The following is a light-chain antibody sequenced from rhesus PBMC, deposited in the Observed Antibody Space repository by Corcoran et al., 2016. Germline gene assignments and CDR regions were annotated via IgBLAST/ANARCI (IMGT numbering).Light chain of an antibody. J-gene: IGKJ2*01. CDR1: QSGGSN. CDR2: GKS. CDR3: QQSSNLYS. Sequence: ETVVTQSPATLSLSPGERATLACRASQSGGSNLAWYQQKPGQAPRLLNSGKSRRATGVPEKFSGSGSGTYFPLPISSLVPEDVGVYYCQQSSNLYSFGPGTKVDIK. V-gene: IGKV3-24*04.